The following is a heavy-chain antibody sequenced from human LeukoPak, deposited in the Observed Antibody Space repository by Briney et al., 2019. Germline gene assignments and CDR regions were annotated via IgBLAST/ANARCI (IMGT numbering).Heavy chain of an antibody. CDR3: ARASGSSSWYYAFDI. Sequence: GASVKVSCKASGYDFINYGISWVRQAPGQGLEWMGWRSIYNGNTDYKLQGRVTMTTDTSTNTAYMEVRSLRSDDTAVYYCARASGSSSWYYAFDIWGQGTMVTVSS. J-gene: IGHJ3*02. CDR1: GYDFINYG. CDR2: RSIYNGNT. V-gene: IGHV1-18*01. D-gene: IGHD6-13*01.